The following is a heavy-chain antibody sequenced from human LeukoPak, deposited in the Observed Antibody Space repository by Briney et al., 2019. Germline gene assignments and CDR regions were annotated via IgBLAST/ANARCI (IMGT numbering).Heavy chain of an antibody. V-gene: IGHV3-33*01. J-gene: IGHJ3*02. CDR3: ARVSSYYYDSSGYSRGDDAFDI. D-gene: IGHD3-22*01. CDR2: IWYEGSNK. CDR1: GFMLSTYG. Sequence: GRSLRLSCAASGFMLSTYGMHWVRQAPGKGLEWVAVIWYEGSNKYYADSVKGRFTISRDNSKNTLYLQMNSLRAEDTAVYYCARVSSYYYDSSGYSRGDDAFDIWGQGTMVTVSS.